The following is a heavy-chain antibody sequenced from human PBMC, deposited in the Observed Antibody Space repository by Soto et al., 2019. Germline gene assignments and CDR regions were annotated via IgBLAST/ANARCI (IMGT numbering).Heavy chain of an antibody. CDR3: ARGPPGYYYGSGSFHHFNWFDP. Sequence: SETLSLTCTVSGGSISSYYWSWIRQPPGKGLEWIGYIYYSGSTNYNPSLKSRVTISVDTSKNQFSLKLSSVTAADTAVYYCARGPPGYYYGSGSFHHFNWFDPWGQGTLVTVSS. CDR1: GGSISSYY. D-gene: IGHD3-10*01. CDR2: IYYSGST. V-gene: IGHV4-59*01. J-gene: IGHJ5*02.